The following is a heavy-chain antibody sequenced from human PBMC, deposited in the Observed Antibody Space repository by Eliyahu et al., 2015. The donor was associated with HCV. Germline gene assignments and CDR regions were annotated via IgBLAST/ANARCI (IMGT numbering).Heavy chain of an antibody. CDR3: ARGKQRGYYDSSGYWGAPFDP. CDR2: ISYDGSNK. D-gene: IGHD3-22*01. J-gene: IGHJ5*02. Sequence: QVQLVESGGGVVQPGRSLXLSCAASGFTFSSXAMHWVRQAPGKGLEWVAVISYDGSNKYYADSVKGRFTISRDNSKNTLYLQMNSLRAEDTAVYYCARGKQRGYYDSSGYWGAPFDPWGQGTLVTVSS. CDR1: GFTFSSXA. V-gene: IGHV3-30-3*01.